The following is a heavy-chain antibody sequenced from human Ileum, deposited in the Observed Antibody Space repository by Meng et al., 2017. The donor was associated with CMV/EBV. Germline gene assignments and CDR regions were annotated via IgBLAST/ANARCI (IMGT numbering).Heavy chain of an antibody. CDR2: IYYSGST. CDR3: ARDSTAGIPYYFYGMDV. CDR1: GGSISNYY. Sequence: SETLSLTCTVSGGSISNYYWSWIRQPPGKGLEWIGYIYYSGSTNYNPSLKSRVTISVDTSKNQFSLELNSVTAADTAVYYCARDSTAGIPYYFYGMDVWGQGTTVTVLL. D-gene: IGHD6-13*01. V-gene: IGHV4-59*01. J-gene: IGHJ6*02.